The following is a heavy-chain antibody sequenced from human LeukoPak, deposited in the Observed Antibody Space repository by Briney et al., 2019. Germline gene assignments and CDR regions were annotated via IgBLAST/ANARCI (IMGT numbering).Heavy chain of an antibody. D-gene: IGHD2-15*01. V-gene: IGHV4-61*08. J-gene: IGHJ4*02. Sequence: PSETLSLTCAVSGGSISRGGYYWSWIRQPPGKGLEWIGYIYYSGSTNYNPSLKSRVTISVDTSKNQFSLKLSSVTVADTAVYYCARLSGGLFYSDYWGQGTLVTVSS. CDR3: ARLSGGLFYSDY. CDR2: IYYSGST. CDR1: GGSISRGGYY.